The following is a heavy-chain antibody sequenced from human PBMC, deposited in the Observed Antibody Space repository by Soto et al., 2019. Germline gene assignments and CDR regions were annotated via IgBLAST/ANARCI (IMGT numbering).Heavy chain of an antibody. V-gene: IGHV3-9*01. CDR2: ISWNAGTI. Sequence: EVQLVESGGGLVQPGESLRLSCAASGFTFDDYALHWVRQAPGKGLEWVSGISWNAGTIVYADSVKGRFTTSRDNDKNSLYLQMNSLKAEDTALYYCAKVGTIGWYKWFFDLWGRGTLVTVSS. CDR1: GFTFDDYA. CDR3: AKVGTIGWYKWFFDL. D-gene: IGHD6-19*01. J-gene: IGHJ2*01.